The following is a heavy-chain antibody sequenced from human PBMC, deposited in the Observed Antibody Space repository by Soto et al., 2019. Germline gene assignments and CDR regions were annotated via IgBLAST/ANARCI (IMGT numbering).Heavy chain of an antibody. CDR2: IYYSGST. V-gene: IGHV4-61*01. D-gene: IGHD3-3*01. Sequence: FLTCTVSGGSVSSGSYYWSWIRQPPGKGLEWIGYIYYSGSTNYNPSLKSRVTISVDTSKNQFSLKLSSVTAADTAVYYCARDQPPPRLRFLDEEKGGDYYGMDVWGQGTTVTVSS. J-gene: IGHJ6*02. CDR3: ARDQPPPRLRFLDEEKGGDYYGMDV. CDR1: GGSVSSGSYY.